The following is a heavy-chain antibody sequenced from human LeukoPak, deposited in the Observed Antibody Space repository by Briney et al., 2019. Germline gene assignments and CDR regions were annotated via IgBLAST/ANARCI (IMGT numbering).Heavy chain of an antibody. V-gene: IGHV4-34*01. J-gene: IGHJ4*02. D-gene: IGHD3-22*01. CDR2: TNHSGST. Sequence: SETLSLTCAVYGGSFSGYYWSWIRQPPGKGLEWIGETNHSGSTNYNPSPKSRVTISVDTSKNQFSLKLSSVTAADTAVYYCASSRFYYDSSGYYLPFDYWGQGTLVTVSS. CDR1: GGSFSGYY. CDR3: ASSRFYYDSSGYYLPFDY.